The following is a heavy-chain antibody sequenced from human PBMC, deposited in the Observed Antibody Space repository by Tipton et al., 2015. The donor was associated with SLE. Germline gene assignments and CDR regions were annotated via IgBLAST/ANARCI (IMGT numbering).Heavy chain of an antibody. D-gene: IGHD2-15*01. CDR1: GFTFSTYA. CDR2: ISYDGSNK. V-gene: IGHV3-30*04. CDR3: ARDVVGPPVSYYGLDV. J-gene: IGHJ6*02. Sequence: SLRLSCAASGFTFSTYAMHWVRQAPGKGLEWVAVISYDGSNKYYADSVKGRFTISRVNSMNTLYLQMNSLRAEDTAVYYCARDVVGPPVSYYGLDVWGQGTTVTVSS.